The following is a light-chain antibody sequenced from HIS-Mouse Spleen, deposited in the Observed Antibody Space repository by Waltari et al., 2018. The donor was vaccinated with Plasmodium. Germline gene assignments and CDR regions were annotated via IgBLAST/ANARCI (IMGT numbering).Light chain of an antibody. CDR1: QSVSSN. CDR3: QQYNNWPPYT. V-gene: IGKV3-15*01. J-gene: IGKJ2*01. CDR2: GAS. Sequence: DIVMTQSPATLSVSPGERATLSCRASQSVSSNLAWYQQKPSKAPRLLIYGASTRATGIPARFSGSGAGTEFTLTISSMQSEDFAVYYCQQYNNWPPYTFGQGTKLEIK.